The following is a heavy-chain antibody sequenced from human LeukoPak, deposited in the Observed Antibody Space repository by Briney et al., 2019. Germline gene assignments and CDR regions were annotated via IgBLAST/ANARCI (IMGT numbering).Heavy chain of an antibody. J-gene: IGHJ5*02. CDR2: IYYSGST. V-gene: IGHV4-61*01. CDR1: GGSVSSGSYY. D-gene: IGHD2-2*01. CDR3: ARAPGVLGYCSSTSCYAEGSGWFDP. Sequence: SETLSLTCTVSGGSVSSGSYYWSWVRQPPGKGLEWIGYIYYSGSTNYNPSLKSRVTISVDTSKNQFSLKLSSVTAADTAVYYCARAPGVLGYCSSTSCYAEGSGWFDPWGQGTLVTVSS.